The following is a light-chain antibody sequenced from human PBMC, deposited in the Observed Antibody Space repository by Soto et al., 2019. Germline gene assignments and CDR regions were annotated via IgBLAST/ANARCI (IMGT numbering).Light chain of an antibody. Sequence: QSVLTQPASVSGSPGQSITISCTGTTSDVGGYNYVSWYQQHPGQAPELIIYDVSDRPSGVSNRFSGSKSGNTASLTISGLQPEDEADYYCISYTSSSTWVFGGGTKLTVL. V-gene: IGLV2-14*03. J-gene: IGLJ3*02. CDR1: TSDVGGYNY. CDR2: DVS. CDR3: ISYTSSSTWV.